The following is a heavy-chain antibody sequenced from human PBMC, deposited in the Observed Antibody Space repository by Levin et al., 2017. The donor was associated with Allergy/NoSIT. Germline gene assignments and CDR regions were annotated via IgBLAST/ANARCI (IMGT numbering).Heavy chain of an antibody. J-gene: IGHJ4*02. V-gene: IGHV4-39*02. D-gene: IGHD2-15*01. CDR1: GGSVSSGSYY. Sequence: SQTLSLTCIVSGGSVSSGSYYWGWIRQTPGKGLEWIVTIYYGGSTYYNPSLKSRVTIFVDTPKNNFSLKLRSVTAADTAVYYCARLDGQADFVDYWGRGTLVTVSS. CDR2: IYYGGST. CDR3: ARLDGQADFVDY.